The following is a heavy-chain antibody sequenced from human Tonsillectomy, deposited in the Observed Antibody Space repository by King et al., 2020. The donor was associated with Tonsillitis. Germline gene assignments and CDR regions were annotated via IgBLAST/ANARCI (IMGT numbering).Heavy chain of an antibody. Sequence: QLQESGPGLVKPPETLSLTCTVSGGSITSSSYYWGWIRQPPGKGLEWIGSIYYSGSTYYNPSLKSRVTISADTSKNQFSLKLSSVTAADTAVYYCARAYYGSGNYYPEDAFDIWGQGTMVTVSS. J-gene: IGHJ3*02. D-gene: IGHD3-10*01. CDR2: IYYSGST. V-gene: IGHV4-39*01. CDR3: ARAYYGSGNYYPEDAFDI. CDR1: GGSITSSSYY.